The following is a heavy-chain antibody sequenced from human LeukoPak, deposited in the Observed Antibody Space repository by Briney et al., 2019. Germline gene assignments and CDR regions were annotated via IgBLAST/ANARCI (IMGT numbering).Heavy chain of an antibody. V-gene: IGHV3-21*01. D-gene: IGHD1-26*01. CDR1: GFIFSTYN. CDR3: ARDPYSGGYGAYYYYYMDV. CDR2: ITSSSSHT. J-gene: IGHJ6*03. Sequence: GGSLRLSCSASGFIFSTYNMNWVRQAPGKALEWVSSITSSSSHTYYADSVKGRYTISRDNAKNSPYLQMDSLRAEDAAVYYCARDPYSGGYGAYYYYYMDVWGKGTTATISS.